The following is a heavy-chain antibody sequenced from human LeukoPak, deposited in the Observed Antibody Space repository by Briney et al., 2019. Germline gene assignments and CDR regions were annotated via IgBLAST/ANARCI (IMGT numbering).Heavy chain of an antibody. D-gene: IGHD6-19*01. V-gene: IGHV4-61*02. CDR3: ARRSSGWKAFDY. CDR1: GGSISSGSYY. CDR2: IYTSGST. Sequence: PSETLSLTCTVSGGSISSGSYYWSWIRQPAGKGLEWIGRIYTSGSTNYNPSLKSRVTISVDTSKNQFSLKLSSVTAADTAVYYCARRSSGWKAFDYWGQGTLVTVSS. J-gene: IGHJ4*02.